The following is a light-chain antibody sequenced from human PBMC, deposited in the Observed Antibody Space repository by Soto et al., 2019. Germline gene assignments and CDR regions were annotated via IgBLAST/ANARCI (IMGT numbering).Light chain of an antibody. J-gene: IGLJ2*01. CDR2: DVS. CDR1: SSDVGGFNY. CDR3: SSYTTLGLGV. V-gene: IGLV2-14*01. Sequence: QSALTQPASVSGSPGQSITISCTGSSSDVGGFNYVSWYQQHPGTAPKLMIYDVSTRPSGVSDRFSGSKSGNTASLSISGLQAEDEADYYCSSYTTLGLGVFGGGTKLTVL.